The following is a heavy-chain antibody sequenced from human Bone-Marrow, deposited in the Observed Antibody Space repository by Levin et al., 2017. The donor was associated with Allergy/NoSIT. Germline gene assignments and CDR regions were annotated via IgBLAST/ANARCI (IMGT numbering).Heavy chain of an antibody. Sequence: PGGSLRLSCAASGFTFSSYSMNWVRQAPGKGLEWVSSISSSSSYIYYADSVKGRFTISRDNAKNSLYLQMNSLRAEDTAVYYCASPLDAADYDYVWGSYFYWGQGTLVTVSS. V-gene: IGHV3-21*01. J-gene: IGHJ4*02. CDR3: ASPLDAADYDYVWGSYFY. CDR1: GFTFSSYS. CDR2: ISSSSSYI. D-gene: IGHD3-16*01.